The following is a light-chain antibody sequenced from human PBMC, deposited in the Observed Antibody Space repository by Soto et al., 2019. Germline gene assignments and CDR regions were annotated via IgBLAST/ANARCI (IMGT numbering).Light chain of an antibody. J-gene: IGKJ1*01. Sequence: DIQMTQSPSSLSASVGDRVTITCRASQGIGNGLGWFQQKPGRAPKRLMYAASSLASGVPPRFSGSGSGTEFTLTISSLQPEDFATYYWLQHNSYPRTFGQGTKVEIK. CDR2: AAS. CDR1: QGIGNG. V-gene: IGKV1-17*01. CDR3: LQHNSYPRT.